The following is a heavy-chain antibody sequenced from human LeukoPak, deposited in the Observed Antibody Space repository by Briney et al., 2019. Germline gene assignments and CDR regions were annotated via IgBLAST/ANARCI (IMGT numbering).Heavy chain of an antibody. J-gene: IGHJ4*02. D-gene: IGHD6-13*01. CDR2: IRYDGSNK. CDR3: AKDPGIAAAAYFDY. CDR1: GFTFSSYG. Sequence: GGSLRLSCAASGFTFSSYGMHWVRQAPGKGLEWVAFIRYDGSNKYYADSVKGRFTISRDNSKNTLYLQMNSLRAEDTAVYYCAKDPGIAAAAYFDYWGQGTLVTVSS. V-gene: IGHV3-30*02.